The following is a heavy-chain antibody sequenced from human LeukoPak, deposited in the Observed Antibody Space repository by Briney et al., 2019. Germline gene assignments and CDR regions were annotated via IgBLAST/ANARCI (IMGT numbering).Heavy chain of an antibody. V-gene: IGHV3-30*02. CDR2: IRYDGSNK. CDR1: GFTFSSYG. J-gene: IGHJ4*02. D-gene: IGHD5-12*01. Sequence: GGSLRLSCAASGFTFSSYGMHWVRQAPGKGLEWVAFIRYDGSNKYYADSVKGRFTISRDNSKNTLYLQMNSLRAEDTAVYYCAKDRYSGYDLFDYWGQGTLVTVSS. CDR3: AKDRYSGYDLFDY.